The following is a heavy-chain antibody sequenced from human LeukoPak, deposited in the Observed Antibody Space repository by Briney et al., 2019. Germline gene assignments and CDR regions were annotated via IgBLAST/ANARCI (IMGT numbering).Heavy chain of an antibody. CDR3: ARDGSWLQSFFDY. J-gene: IGHJ4*02. D-gene: IGHD5-24*01. Sequence: HPGGSLRLSCAASGFTFSSYAMSWVRQAPGKGLEWVSAISGSGGSTYYADSVKGRFTISRDNSKNTLYLQMNSLRAEDTAVYYCARDGSWLQSFFDYWGQGTLVTVSS. V-gene: IGHV3-23*01. CDR1: GFTFSSYA. CDR2: ISGSGGST.